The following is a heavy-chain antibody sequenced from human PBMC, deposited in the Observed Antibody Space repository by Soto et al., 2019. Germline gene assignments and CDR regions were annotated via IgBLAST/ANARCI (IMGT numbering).Heavy chain of an antibody. D-gene: IGHD3-22*01. CDR2: IYYSGST. V-gene: IGHV4-61*01. CDR3: ARSLYYYDSSGYYFDY. Sequence: PSETLSLTSTVSGGTVSSGSYYWSWIRQPPGKGLEWIGYIYYSGSTNYNPSLKSRVTISVDTSKNQFSLKLSSVTAADTAVFYCARSLYYYDSSGYYFDYWGQGTLVTVSS. J-gene: IGHJ4*02. CDR1: GGTVSSGSYY.